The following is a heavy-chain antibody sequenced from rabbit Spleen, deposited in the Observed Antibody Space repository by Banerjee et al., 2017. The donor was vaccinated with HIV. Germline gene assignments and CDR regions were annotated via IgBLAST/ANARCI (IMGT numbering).Heavy chain of an antibody. J-gene: IGHJ4*01. CDR3: ARESYHDYGDLGL. D-gene: IGHD2-1*01. CDR1: GFSFSSTYW. CDR2: IDIGSGGST. V-gene: IGHV1S45*01. Sequence: QEQLEESGGDLVKPGASLTLTCTASGFSFSSTYWICWVRQAPGKGLEWIGCIDIGSGGSTYYANWAKGRFTISKTSSTTVTLQMTSLTAADTATYFCARESYHDYGDLGLWGPGTLVTVS.